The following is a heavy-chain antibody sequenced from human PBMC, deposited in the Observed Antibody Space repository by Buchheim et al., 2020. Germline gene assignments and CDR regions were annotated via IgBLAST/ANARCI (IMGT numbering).Heavy chain of an antibody. J-gene: IGHJ6*02. CDR3: ARVSGTTVTTLGKIYYYYYGMDV. V-gene: IGHV4-34*01. CDR1: GGSFSGYY. Sequence: QVQLQQWGAGLLKPSETLSLTCAVYGGSFSGYYWSWIRQPPGKGLEWIGEINHSGSTNYNPSLKSRVTISVDTSKNQFSLKLSSVTAADTAVYYCARVSGTTVTTLGKIYYYYYGMDVWGQGTT. CDR2: INHSGST. D-gene: IGHD4-11*01.